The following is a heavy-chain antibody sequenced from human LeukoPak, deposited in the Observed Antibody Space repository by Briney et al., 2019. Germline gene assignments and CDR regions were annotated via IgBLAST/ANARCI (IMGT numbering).Heavy chain of an antibody. D-gene: IGHD6-13*01. CDR2: ISSSGGST. Sequence: GGSLRLSCAASGFTFSSYAMNWVRQAPGKGLEWVSGISSSGGSTSYADSVKGRFTISGDNSKNTLYLQMNSLRAEDTAVYYCANPRDSSTWYTFDYWGQGTLVTVSS. CDR1: GFTFSSYA. V-gene: IGHV3-23*01. CDR3: ANPRDSSTWYTFDY. J-gene: IGHJ4*02.